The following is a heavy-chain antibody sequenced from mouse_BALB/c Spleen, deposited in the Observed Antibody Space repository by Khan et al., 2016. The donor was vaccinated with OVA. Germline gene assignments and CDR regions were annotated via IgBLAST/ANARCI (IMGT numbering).Heavy chain of an antibody. CDR1: GFSLTSYG. CDR2: IWAGGST. Sequence: QVQLKESGPGLVAPSQSLSITCTVSGFSLTSYGVHWVRQPPGKGLEWLGVIWAGGSTNYNSALMSRLSISKDNSKSLVSLKMNSLQTDDTAMYYCAREGYDEEDGWFAYWGQGTLVTVSA. D-gene: IGHD2-2*01. J-gene: IGHJ3*01. V-gene: IGHV2-9*02. CDR3: AREGYDEEDGWFAY.